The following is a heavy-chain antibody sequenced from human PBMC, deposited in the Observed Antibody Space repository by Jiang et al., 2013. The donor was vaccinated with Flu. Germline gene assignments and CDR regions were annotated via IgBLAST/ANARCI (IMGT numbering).Heavy chain of an antibody. D-gene: IGHD3-22*01. CDR1: GGSISSSSYY. CDR3: ARQGPGGTMIVVVPPANWFDP. J-gene: IGHJ5*02. V-gene: IGHV4-39*01. Sequence: CTVSGGSISSSSYYWGWIRQPPGKGLEWIGSIYYSGSTYYNPSLKSRVTISVDTSKNQFSLKLSSVTAADTAVYYCARQGPGGTMIVVVPPANWFDPWGQGTLVTVSS. CDR2: IYYSGST.